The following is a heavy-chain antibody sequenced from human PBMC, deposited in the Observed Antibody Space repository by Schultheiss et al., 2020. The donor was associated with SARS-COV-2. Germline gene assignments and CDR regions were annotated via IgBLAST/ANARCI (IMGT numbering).Heavy chain of an antibody. CDR2: IYAGDSDT. CDR3: ARQTAGFSPPDY. Sequence: GGSLRLSCKGSGYSFTSYWIGWVRQMPGKGLDWMGIIYAGDSDTRYSPSFQGHVTISVDKSISVAYLQWSSLKASDTAMYYCARQTAGFSPPDYWGQGTLVTVSS. CDR1: GYSFTSYW. D-gene: IGHD2-21*02. V-gene: IGHV5-51*01. J-gene: IGHJ4*02.